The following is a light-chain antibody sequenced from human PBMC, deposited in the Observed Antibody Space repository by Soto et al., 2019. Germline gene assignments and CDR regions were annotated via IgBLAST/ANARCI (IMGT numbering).Light chain of an antibody. Sequence: QSVLTQPASVSGSPGQSITISCTGTSSDVGSYNLVFWYQQHPGKAPKVIIYDVAKRPSGVPDRFSGFKSGNTASLTISGLQAGDEADYYCCSYTGSYTFKFGGGTKLTVL. CDR3: CSYTGSYTFK. CDR2: DVA. CDR1: SSDVGSYNL. V-gene: IGLV2-23*02. J-gene: IGLJ2*01.